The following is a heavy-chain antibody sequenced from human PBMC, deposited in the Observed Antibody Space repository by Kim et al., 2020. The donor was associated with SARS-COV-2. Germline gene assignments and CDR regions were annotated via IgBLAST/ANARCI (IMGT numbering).Heavy chain of an antibody. CDR3: AKKQRSYYGMDV. D-gene: IGHD6-25*01. CDR2: ISYDGSNK. J-gene: IGHJ6*02. V-gene: IGHV3-30*18. Sequence: GGSLRLSCAASGFTFSSYGMHWVRQAPGKGLVWVAVISYDGSNKYYADSVKGRFTISRDNSKNTLYLQMNSLRAEDTAVYYCAKKQRSYYGMDVWGQGTTVTVSS. CDR1: GFTFSSYG.